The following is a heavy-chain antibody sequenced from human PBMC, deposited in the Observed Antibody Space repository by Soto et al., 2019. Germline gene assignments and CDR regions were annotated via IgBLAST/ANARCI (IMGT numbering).Heavy chain of an antibody. V-gene: IGHV4-30-4*01. J-gene: IGHJ6*02. Sequence: SETLSLPCTVSGGSISSGDYYWSWIRQPPGKGLEWIGYIYCSGSTYYNPSLKSRVTISVDTSKNQFSLKLSSVTAADTAVYYCARDPGTTLYLEDVWGQGTTVTVSS. CDR1: GGSISSGDYY. CDR3: ARDPGTTLYLEDV. CDR2: IYCSGST. D-gene: IGHD1-7*01.